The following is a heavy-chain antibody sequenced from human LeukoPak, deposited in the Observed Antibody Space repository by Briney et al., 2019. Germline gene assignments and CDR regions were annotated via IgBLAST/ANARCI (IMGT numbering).Heavy chain of an antibody. V-gene: IGHV3-11*01. D-gene: IGHD5-18*01. CDR2: ISSSGSTI. J-gene: IGHJ4*02. Sequence: PGGSLRLSCAASGFTFSDYYMSWIRQAPGKGLEWVSYISSSGSTIYYADSVKGRFTISRDNAKNSLYLQMNSLRAEDAAVYYCAKDLVGDSYGSIDYWGQGTLVTVSS. CDR3: AKDLVGDSYGSIDY. CDR1: GFTFSDYY.